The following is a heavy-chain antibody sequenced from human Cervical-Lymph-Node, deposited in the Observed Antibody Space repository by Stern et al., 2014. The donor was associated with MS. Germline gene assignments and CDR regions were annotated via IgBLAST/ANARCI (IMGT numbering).Heavy chain of an antibody. D-gene: IGHD6-13*01. CDR1: GFSFSRYA. V-gene: IGHV3-33*01. CDR3: ASVYSSSHYYFDY. Sequence: VQLVESGGGVVQPGRSLRLSCAASGFSFSRYAMHWVRQAPGKGLEWVAVIWYDGSTPYYADSVTGRFTISRDNFKNTLYLQMNSLRAEDTAVYYCASVYSSSHYYFDYWGQGTLVTVSS. J-gene: IGHJ4*02. CDR2: IWYDGSTP.